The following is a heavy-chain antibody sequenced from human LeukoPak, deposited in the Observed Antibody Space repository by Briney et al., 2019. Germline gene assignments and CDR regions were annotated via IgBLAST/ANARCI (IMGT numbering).Heavy chain of an antibody. Sequence: PSETLSLTCTVSGGSISTYSYSRSWIRQPAGQGLEWIGRTYTRGSTNYNPSLKSRVTISVDTSQNQFSLKLSSVTAADTAVYYCARDREYCSGSRCYYYYYMDVWGKGTTVTVSS. CDR3: ARDREYCSGSRCYYYYYMDV. CDR2: TYTRGST. V-gene: IGHV4-61*02. J-gene: IGHJ6*03. D-gene: IGHD2-15*01. CDR1: GGSISTYSYS.